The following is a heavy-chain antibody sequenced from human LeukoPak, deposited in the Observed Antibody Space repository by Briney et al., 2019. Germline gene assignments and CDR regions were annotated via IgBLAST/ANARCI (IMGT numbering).Heavy chain of an antibody. J-gene: IGHJ4*02. D-gene: IGHD3-3*01. CDR3: TSRRAGYYDFWSGYYFDY. CDR2: IRSKANSYAT. V-gene: IGHV3-73*01. CDR1: GFTFSGSA. Sequence: GGSLRLSCAASGFTFSGSAMHWVRQASGKGLEWVGRIRSKANSYATAYAASVKGRFTISRDDSKNTAYLQMNSLKTEDTAVYYCTSRRAGYYDFWSGYYFDYWGQGTLVTVSS.